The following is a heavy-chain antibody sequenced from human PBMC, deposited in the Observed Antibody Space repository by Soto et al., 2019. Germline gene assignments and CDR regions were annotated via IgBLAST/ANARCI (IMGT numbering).Heavy chain of an antibody. D-gene: IGHD4-17*01. Sequence: GPTLVNPTQTLTLTCTFSGFSLSTSGVGVGWIRQPPGKALEWLALIYWDDDKRYSPSLKSRLTITKDTSKNQVVLTMTNMNHGDTATYYCVLRLKGTPRYMTTVTTFPYFDYWGQGTLVTVSS. CDR3: VLRLKGTPRYMTTVTTFPYFDY. J-gene: IGHJ4*02. CDR2: IYWDDDK. V-gene: IGHV2-5*02. CDR1: GFSLSTSGVG.